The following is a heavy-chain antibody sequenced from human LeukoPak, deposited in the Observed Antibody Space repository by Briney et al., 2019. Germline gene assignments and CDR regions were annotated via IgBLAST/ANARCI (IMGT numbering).Heavy chain of an antibody. Sequence: SETLSLTCAVYGGSFSGYYWSWIRQPPGKGLEWIGEINHSGSTNYNPSLKSRVTISVDTSKNQFSLKLSSVTAADTAVYYCARDFRSITMVREYDYYYYYYMDVWGKGTTVTVSS. D-gene: IGHD3-10*01. CDR3: ARDFRSITMVREYDYYYYYYMDV. V-gene: IGHV4-34*01. J-gene: IGHJ6*03. CDR2: INHSGST. CDR1: GGSFSGYY.